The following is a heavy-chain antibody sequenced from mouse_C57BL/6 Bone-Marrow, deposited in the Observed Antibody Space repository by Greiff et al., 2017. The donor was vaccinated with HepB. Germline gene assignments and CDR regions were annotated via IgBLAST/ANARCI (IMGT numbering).Heavy chain of an antibody. CDR3: ARTTTVVAFRYFDV. CDR1: GFSLSTFGMG. CDR2: IWWDDDK. V-gene: IGHV8-8*01. Sequence: QVTLKESGPGILQPSQTLSLTCSFSGFSLSTFGMGVGWIRQPSGKGLEWLAHIWWDDDKYYNPALKSRLTISKGNSKNQVFLKIANVDTADTATYYCARTTTVVAFRYFDVWGTGTTVTVSS. J-gene: IGHJ1*03. D-gene: IGHD1-1*01.